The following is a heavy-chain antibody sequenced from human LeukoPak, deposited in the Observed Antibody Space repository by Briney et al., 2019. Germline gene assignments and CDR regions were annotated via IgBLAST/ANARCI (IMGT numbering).Heavy chain of an antibody. Sequence: SETLSLTCTVSGGSISSSSYYWGWIRQPPGKGLEWIGYIYYSGSTYYNPSLKSRVTISVDTSKNQFSLKLSSVTAADTAVYYCAREVGYCSGGSCYPLWGQGTLVTVSS. CDR3: AREVGYCSGGSCYPL. J-gene: IGHJ4*02. CDR2: IYYSGST. CDR1: GGSISSSSYY. V-gene: IGHV4-31*03. D-gene: IGHD2-15*01.